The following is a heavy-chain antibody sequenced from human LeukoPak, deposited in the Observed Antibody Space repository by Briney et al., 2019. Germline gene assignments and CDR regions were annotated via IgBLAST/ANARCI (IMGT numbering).Heavy chain of an antibody. J-gene: IGHJ3*02. V-gene: IGHV3-21*01. CDR2: ISSSSSYI. CDR1: GFTFSSYS. D-gene: IGHD1-14*01. CDR3: ARDNPGRLNAFDI. Sequence: GGSLRLSCAASGFTFSSYSMNWVRQAPGKGLEWVSSISSSSSYIHYADSVKGRFTISRDNAKNSLYLQMNNLRAEDTAVYYCARDNPGRLNAFDIWGQGTMVTVSS.